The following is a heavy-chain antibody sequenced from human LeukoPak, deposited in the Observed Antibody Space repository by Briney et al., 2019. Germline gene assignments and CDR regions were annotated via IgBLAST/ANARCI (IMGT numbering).Heavy chain of an antibody. CDR3: ARDSRGSIAVAGENFDY. CDR2: IIPILGIA. D-gene: IGHD6-19*01. CDR1: GGTFSSYA. J-gene: IGHJ4*02. V-gene: IGHV1-69*04. Sequence: GASVKVFCKASGGTFSSYAISWVRQSPGQGLEWMGRIIPILGIANYAQKFQGRVTITADKSTSTAYMELSSLRSEDTAVYYCARDSRGSIAVAGENFDYWGQGTLVTVSS.